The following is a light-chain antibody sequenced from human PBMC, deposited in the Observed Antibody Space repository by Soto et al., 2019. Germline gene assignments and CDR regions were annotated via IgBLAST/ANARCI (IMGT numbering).Light chain of an antibody. J-gene: IGLJ2*01. CDR2: EVS. CDR1: SSDVGGYNY. Sequence: QSALTQPASVSGSPGQSITISCTGTSSDVGGYNYVSWYQQHPGKAPNLMIYEVSNRSSGVSNRFSGSKSGNTASLTISGLQAEDEADYYCSSYTSSSTLVGFGGGTKLTVL. V-gene: IGLV2-14*01. CDR3: SSYTSSSTLVG.